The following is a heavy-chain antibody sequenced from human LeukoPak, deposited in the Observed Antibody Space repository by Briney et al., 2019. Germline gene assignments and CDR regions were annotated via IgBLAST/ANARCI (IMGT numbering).Heavy chain of an antibody. CDR3: ARPSSYSSAWGSDH. CDR2: INEDGSQK. D-gene: IGHD6-19*01. Sequence: RGSLRLSCVTSGFTFSSYWMSWVRQAPGKGLEWVANINEDGSQKNYVDSMKGRLTISRDNAKNSVYLQMDSLRVDDTAVYYCARPSSYSSAWGSDHWGQGTLVTVRS. V-gene: IGHV3-7*01. CDR1: GFTFSSYW. J-gene: IGHJ4*02.